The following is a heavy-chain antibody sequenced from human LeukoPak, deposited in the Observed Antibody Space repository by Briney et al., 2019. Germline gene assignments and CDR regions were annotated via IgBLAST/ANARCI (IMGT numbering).Heavy chain of an antibody. D-gene: IGHD3-10*01. J-gene: IGHJ4*02. CDR3: AKGVIRVGLNYYGSGIFDY. Sequence: GGSLSPSCEAPGFPLRNFGLAWFRKAPGKGLEWVAKIKQVGREKSYGDSVKGRFTISRDNSKNTLYLQMNSLRAEDTAVYYCAKGVIRVGLNYYGSGIFDYWGQGTLVTVSS. CDR2: IKQVGREK. CDR1: GFPLRNFG. V-gene: IGHV3-7*03.